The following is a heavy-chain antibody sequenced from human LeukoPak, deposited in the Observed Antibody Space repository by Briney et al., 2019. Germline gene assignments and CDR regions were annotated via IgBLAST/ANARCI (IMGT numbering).Heavy chain of an antibody. Sequence: GGSLRLSCAASGFTFSRNVMHWVRQAPGKGLEWVATISYDGNNKFHSDSVKGRFTISRDNSRNTLYLQMNSLRGEDTAVYYCARELTVGATIDYWGQGTLVTVSS. J-gene: IGHJ4*02. CDR3: ARELTVGATIDY. CDR1: GFTFSRNV. V-gene: IGHV3-30*01. D-gene: IGHD1-26*01. CDR2: ISYDGNNK.